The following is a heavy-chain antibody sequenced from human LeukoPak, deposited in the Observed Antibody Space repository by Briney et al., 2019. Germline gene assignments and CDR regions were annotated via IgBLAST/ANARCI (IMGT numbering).Heavy chain of an antibody. D-gene: IGHD3-3*01. CDR3: ARDYNDFWSGYGY. J-gene: IGHJ4*02. CDR2: MNQDGGGK. Sequence: GGSLRLSCAASGFTFSNYWMSWVRQAPGKGLEWVANMNQDGGGKYYVDSVKGRFTISRDNTKNSLYLQMNSLGVEDTAVYYCARDYNDFWSGYGYWGQGTLVTVSS. V-gene: IGHV3-7*01. CDR1: GFTFSNYW.